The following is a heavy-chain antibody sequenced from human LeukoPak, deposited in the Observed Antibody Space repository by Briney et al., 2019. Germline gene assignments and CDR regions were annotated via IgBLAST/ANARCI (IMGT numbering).Heavy chain of an antibody. V-gene: IGHV3-7*01. D-gene: IGHD6-6*01. Sequence: GGSLRLSCAASGFTFSKSWMSWVRQVPGKELEWVANIKEDGSETYYVGFVKGRFTISRDNTKNSVYLQMSSLTAEDTAVYYCARVIAARPGDYFDYWGQGTLVTVSS. CDR1: GFTFSKSW. J-gene: IGHJ4*02. CDR2: IKEDGSET. CDR3: ARVIAARPGDYFDY.